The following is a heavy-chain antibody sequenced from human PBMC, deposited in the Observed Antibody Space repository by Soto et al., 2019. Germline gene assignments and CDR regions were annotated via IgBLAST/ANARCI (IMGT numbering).Heavy chain of an antibody. CDR1: GFTVSNNY. V-gene: IGHV3-66*01. CDR2: IYSGGST. J-gene: IGHJ4*02. CDR3: AGYSSLDC. D-gene: IGHD6-19*01. Sequence: EVQLVQSGGDLVQPGGSLRLSCAASGFTVSNNYMTWVRQAPGKGLELVSLIYSGGSTSYRDSVKGRFTISRDNSKNTLYLQMNSLIVEDTAVYFCAGYSSLDCWGQGTLVTVSS.